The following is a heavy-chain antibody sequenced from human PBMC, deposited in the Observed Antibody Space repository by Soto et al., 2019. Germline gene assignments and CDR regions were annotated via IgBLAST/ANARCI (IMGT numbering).Heavy chain of an antibody. CDR3: ARRRDNWNYYFDY. CDR2: IYYSGST. CDR1: GGSISSSSYY. J-gene: IGHJ4*02. D-gene: IGHD1-7*01. V-gene: IGHV4-39*01. Sequence: SETLSLTCTVSGGSISSSSYYWGWIRQPPGKWLEWIGSIYYSGSTYYNPSLKSRVTISVDTSKNQFSLKLSSVTAADTAVYYCARRRDNWNYYFDYWGQGTLVTVSS.